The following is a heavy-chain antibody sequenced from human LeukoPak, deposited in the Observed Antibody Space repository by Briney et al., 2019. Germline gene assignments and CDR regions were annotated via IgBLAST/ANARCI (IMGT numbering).Heavy chain of an antibody. CDR1: GGSISSYY. CDR3: ARDSGSSTHDP. CDR2: IYYSGST. D-gene: IGHD2-2*01. V-gene: IGHV4-59*01. Sequence: SETLSLTCTVSGGSISSYYWSWIRQPPGKGLEWIGYIYYSGSTNYNPSLKSRVTISVDTSKNQFSLKLSSVTAADTAVYYCARDSGSSTHDPWGQGTLVTVSS. J-gene: IGHJ5*02.